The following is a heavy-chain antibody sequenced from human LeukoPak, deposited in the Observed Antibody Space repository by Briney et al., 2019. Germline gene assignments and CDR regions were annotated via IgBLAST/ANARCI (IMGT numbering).Heavy chain of an antibody. Sequence: VASVKVSCKASGGTFSSYAITWVRQAPGQGLEWMGWISPYNGDTKYGQKFQDRVTLTTDTSTSTVTGYMELRSLRSDDTAVYYCAKVRSRVFGAYYYMDVWGRGTTVTVSS. D-gene: IGHD3-3*01. CDR1: GGTFSSYA. J-gene: IGHJ6*03. V-gene: IGHV1-18*01. CDR3: AKVRSRVFGAYYYMDV. CDR2: ISPYNGDT.